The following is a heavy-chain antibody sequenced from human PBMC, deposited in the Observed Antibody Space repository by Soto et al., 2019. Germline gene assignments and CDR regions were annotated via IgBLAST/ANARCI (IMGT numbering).Heavy chain of an antibody. CDR2: IHHNGTT. V-gene: IGHV4-4*02. CDR1: GGSLISSHR. CDR3: ARGPQY. Sequence: SETLSLTCAVSGGSLISSHRWTWVRQSPGKGLEWVGEIHHNGTTNYNPSFKSRLTISVDKSRNQFSLNLNQVIARDTATYFCARGPQYWGPGKLVTVSS. J-gene: IGHJ4*02.